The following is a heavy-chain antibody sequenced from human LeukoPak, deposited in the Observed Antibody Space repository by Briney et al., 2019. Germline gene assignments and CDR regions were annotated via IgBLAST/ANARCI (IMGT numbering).Heavy chain of an antibody. J-gene: IGHJ3*02. V-gene: IGHV1-18*01. CDR1: GYTFTSYG. CDR3: ARGHRITIFGVVIPEDAFDI. Sequence: ASVKVSCKASGYTFTSYGISWVRQAPGQGLEWMGWISAYNGNTNYAQKLQGRVTMTTDTSTSTAYMELRSLRSDDTAVYYCARGHRITIFGVVIPEDAFDIWGQGTMVTVSS. D-gene: IGHD3-3*01. CDR2: ISAYNGNT.